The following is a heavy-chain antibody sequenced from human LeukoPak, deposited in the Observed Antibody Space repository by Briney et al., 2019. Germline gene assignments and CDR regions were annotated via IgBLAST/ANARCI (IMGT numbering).Heavy chain of an antibody. CDR1: GFTVSSNY. J-gene: IGHJ4*02. D-gene: IGHD2-15*01. Sequence: PGGSLRLSCAASGFTVSSNYMNWVRQAPGKGLEWVSSISSSSSYIYYADSVKGRFTISRDNAKNSLYLQMNSLRAEDTAVYYCAREEREYCSGGSCYSNWGQGTLVTVSS. CDR3: AREEREYCSGGSCYSN. CDR2: ISSSSSYI. V-gene: IGHV3-21*01.